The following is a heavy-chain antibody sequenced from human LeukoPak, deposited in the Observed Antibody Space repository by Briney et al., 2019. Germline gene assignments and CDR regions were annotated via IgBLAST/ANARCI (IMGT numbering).Heavy chain of an antibody. CDR3: ARGAPRQYYDFWSGYRTHFDY. J-gene: IGHJ4*02. D-gene: IGHD3-3*01. Sequence: SETLSLTCAVSGGSISSGGYSWSWIRQPPGKGLEWIGYIYHSGSTYYNPSLKSRVTISVDRSKNQFSLKLSSVTAADTAVYYCARGAPRQYYDFWSGYRTHFDYWGQGTLVTVSS. V-gene: IGHV4-30-2*01. CDR2: IYHSGST. CDR1: GGSISSGGYS.